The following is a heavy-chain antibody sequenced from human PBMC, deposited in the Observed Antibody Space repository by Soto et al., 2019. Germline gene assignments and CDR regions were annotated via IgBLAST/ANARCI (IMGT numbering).Heavy chain of an antibody. V-gene: IGHV4-39*01. J-gene: IGHJ3*02. CDR2: IFYTGNT. CDR3: ARVTMSPSDAFDI. CDR1: GDSISTSSYY. D-gene: IGHD3-22*01. Sequence: QLQLQESGPGLVKPSETLSLTCTGSGDSISTSSYYWGWIRQPPGTGLEWIGHIFYTGNTYYNSSLKSRLTISVDTSKNQFSLKLRSVTAADTAVYYCARVTMSPSDAFDIWGQGTLVAVSS.